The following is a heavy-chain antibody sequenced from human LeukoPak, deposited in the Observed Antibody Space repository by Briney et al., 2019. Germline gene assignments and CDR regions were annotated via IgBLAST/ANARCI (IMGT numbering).Heavy chain of an antibody. CDR3: ARGGGYNWNDGPTSYYYYYYMDV. CDR1: GGSFSGYY. Sequence: SETLSLTCAVYGGSFSGYYWSWIRQPPGKGLEWIGEINHSGSTNYNPSLKSRVTISVDTSKNQFSLKLSSVTAADTAVYYCARGGGYNWNDGPTSYYYYYYMDVWGKGTTVTISS. V-gene: IGHV4-34*01. J-gene: IGHJ6*03. D-gene: IGHD1-1*01. CDR2: INHSGST.